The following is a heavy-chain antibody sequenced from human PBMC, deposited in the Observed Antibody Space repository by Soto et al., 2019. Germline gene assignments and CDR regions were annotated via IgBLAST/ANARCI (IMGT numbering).Heavy chain of an antibody. CDR2: ISYDGSNK. V-gene: IGHV3-30*18. Sequence: QVQLVESGGGVVQPGRSLRLSCAASGFTFSSYGMHWVRQAPGKGLEWVAVISYDGSNKYYADSVKGRFTISRDNSKNTLYLQMNSLRAEDTAVYYCAKVESDGDYLPLGFDYWGQGTLVTVSS. D-gene: IGHD4-17*01. J-gene: IGHJ4*02. CDR1: GFTFSSYG. CDR3: AKVESDGDYLPLGFDY.